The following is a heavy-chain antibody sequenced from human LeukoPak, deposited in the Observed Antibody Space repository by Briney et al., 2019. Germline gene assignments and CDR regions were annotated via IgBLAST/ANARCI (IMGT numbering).Heavy chain of an antibody. Sequence: GGSLRLPCAASGFTFSSYSMNWVRQAPGKGLEWVSSISSSSSYIYYTDSVKGRFTISRDNAKNSLYLQMNSLRAEDTAVYYCARDDRAYYFDYWGQGTLVTVSS. CDR3: ARDDRAYYFDY. J-gene: IGHJ4*02. V-gene: IGHV3-21*01. CDR2: ISSSSSYI. CDR1: GFTFSSYS.